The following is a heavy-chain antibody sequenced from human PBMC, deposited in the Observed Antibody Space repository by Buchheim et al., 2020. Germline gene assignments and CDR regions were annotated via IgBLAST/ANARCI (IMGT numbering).Heavy chain of an antibody. CDR1: GYSLTSAGSY. CDR3: AREPYYYDSPRAGWFDP. CDR2: IYSNGDT. Sequence: QVHLQESGPGLVKPSQTLSLTCSVSGYSLTSAGSYWSWIRQHPGKGLEWIGYIYSNGDTYSNPSLESRLTMSVDTSKNQFSLKLSSMTAADTAVYYCAREPYYYDSPRAGWFDPWGQGTL. V-gene: IGHV4-31*03. J-gene: IGHJ5*02. D-gene: IGHD3-22*01.